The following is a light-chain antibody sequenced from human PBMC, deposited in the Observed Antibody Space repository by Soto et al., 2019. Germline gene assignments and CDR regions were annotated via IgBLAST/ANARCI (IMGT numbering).Light chain of an antibody. CDR3: QQANSFPRT. Sequence: EIQMSLSPSSVSASVGDRVTITCRASQAISTWLAWYQQKPGKAPKLLIYAASNLQTGVPSRFSGSGSGTDFTLTISSLQPEDFGTYYCQQANSFPRTFGQGTKVEIK. CDR2: AAS. J-gene: IGKJ1*01. CDR1: QAISTW. V-gene: IGKV1D-12*01.